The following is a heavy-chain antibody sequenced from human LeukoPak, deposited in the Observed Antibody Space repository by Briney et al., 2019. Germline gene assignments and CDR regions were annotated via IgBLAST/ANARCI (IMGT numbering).Heavy chain of an antibody. D-gene: IGHD6-25*01. Sequence: GGSLRLSCAASGFTFSSYAMHWVRQAPGKGLEWVSVISGSGGSTSYADSVKGRFTISRDNSKNTLYLQMNSLRAEDTAVYYCAKEVVARLGDYWGQGTLVTVSS. CDR1: GFTFSSYA. CDR2: ISGSGGST. CDR3: AKEVVARLGDY. V-gene: IGHV3-23*01. J-gene: IGHJ4*02.